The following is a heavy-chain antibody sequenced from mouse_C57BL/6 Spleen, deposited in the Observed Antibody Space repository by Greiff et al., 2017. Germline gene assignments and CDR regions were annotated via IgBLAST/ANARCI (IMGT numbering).Heavy chain of an antibody. CDR1: GFTIKNTC. V-gene: IGHV14-3*01. Sequence: EVQLQQSVAELVRPGASVKLSCTASGFTIKNTCMHWVKQRPEQGLEWIGRIYPANGTTNYAPKFQGKATLTADTSSNTAYLQLSSLTSEDSAYYCGAPSMRGAAGFAYWGQGTLLTVSA. CDR3: APSMRGAAGFAY. J-gene: IGHJ3*01. CDR2: IYPANGTT. D-gene: IGHD2-10*02.